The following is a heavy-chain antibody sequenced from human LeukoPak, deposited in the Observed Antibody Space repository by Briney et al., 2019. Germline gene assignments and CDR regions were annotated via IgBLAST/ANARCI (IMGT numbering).Heavy chain of an antibody. V-gene: IGHV3-74*01. J-gene: IGHJ6*02. CDR1: GFTFTTYW. D-gene: IGHD5-18*01. Sequence: GGSLRLSCAASGFTFTTYWMHRVRQAPGKGLVWVSHINSDGSITSYADSVKGRFTISRDNAKNMLYLQMNSLRAEDTAVYYCARDAVDTANAVWGQGTTVTVSS. CDR3: ARDAVDTANAV. CDR2: INSDGSIT.